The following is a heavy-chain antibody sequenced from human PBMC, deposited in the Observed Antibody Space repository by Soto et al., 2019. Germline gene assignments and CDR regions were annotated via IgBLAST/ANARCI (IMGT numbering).Heavy chain of an antibody. CDR3: ASRDPGTSVDD. J-gene: IGHJ4*02. CDR1: GGSFTSNNW. D-gene: IGHD1-7*01. Sequence: QVQLQESGPGLVKPSGTLSLTCAVSGGSFTSNNWWTCVRQPPGQGLEWIGEIYRTGCTNYNPSLKSRVTISLDKPENQFSLKVTSLTAADTAVYYCASRDPGTSVDDWGQGTLVTVSS. V-gene: IGHV4-4*02. CDR2: IYRTGCT.